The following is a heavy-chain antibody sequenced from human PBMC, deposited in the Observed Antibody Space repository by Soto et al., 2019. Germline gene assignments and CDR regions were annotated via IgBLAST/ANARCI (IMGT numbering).Heavy chain of an antibody. D-gene: IGHD3-10*01. V-gene: IGHV3-74*01. CDR2: INPDGRTT. J-gene: IGHJ4*02. CDR3: ARVGIGSYDFAY. CDR1: GFTFSNYW. Sequence: GGSLRLSCEASGFTFSNYWMHWVRQAPGKGLVWVSRINPDGRTTSYADSVKGRFTISRDDAENTMFLQMDSLRAEDTAVYYCARVGIGSYDFAYWGQGTLVTVSS.